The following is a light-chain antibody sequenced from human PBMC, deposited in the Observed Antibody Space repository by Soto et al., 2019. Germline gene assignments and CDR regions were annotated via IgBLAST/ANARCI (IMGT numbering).Light chain of an antibody. CDR2: GAS. CDR1: QGIINY. J-gene: IGKJ3*01. Sequence: IQLTQSPSSLSASGGGRVTITCRASQGIINYLAWYQQKPGKAPKLLIYGASTWQSAVPSRFGGSGSGTDLTLTVSSLQPEDFATDYCRQLFMYPPTFGPGTKVDIK. CDR3: RQLFMYPPT. V-gene: IGKV1-9*01.